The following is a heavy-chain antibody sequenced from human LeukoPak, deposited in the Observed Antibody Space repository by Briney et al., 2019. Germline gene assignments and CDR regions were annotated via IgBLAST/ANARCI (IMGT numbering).Heavy chain of an antibody. J-gene: IGHJ3*01. V-gene: IGHV4-38-2*01. Sequence: TSETLSLTCAVSGYSISSGYYWGWIRQPPGKGLEWIGSIYHSGSTYYNPSLKSRVTISVDTSKNQFSLKLSSVTAADTAVYYCASGNYYDSSGYGWGQGTMVTVSS. D-gene: IGHD3-22*01. CDR1: GYSISSGYY. CDR2: IYHSGST. CDR3: ASGNYYDSSGYG.